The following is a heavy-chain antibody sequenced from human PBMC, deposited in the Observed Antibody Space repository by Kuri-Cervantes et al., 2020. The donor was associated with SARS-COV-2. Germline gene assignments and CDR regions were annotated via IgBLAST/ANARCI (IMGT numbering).Heavy chain of an antibody. CDR3: ARVSNYYDSSGVLDY. J-gene: IGHJ4*02. CDR2: IYYSGST. CDR1: GVSISSSGFY. V-gene: IGHV4-61*08. D-gene: IGHD3-22*01. Sequence: SETLSLTCPVSGVSISSSGFYWGWIRQPPGKGLEWIGYIYYSGSTNYNPSLKSRVTISVDTSKNQFSLKLSSVTAADTAVYYCARVSNYYDSSGVLDYWGQGTLVTGAS.